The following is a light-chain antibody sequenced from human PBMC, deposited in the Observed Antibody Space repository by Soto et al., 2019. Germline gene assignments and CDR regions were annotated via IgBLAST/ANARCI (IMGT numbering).Light chain of an antibody. CDR3: QQYEDSPVT. CDR1: QSVSSY. J-gene: IGKJ1*01. Sequence: EIVMTQSPGTLSLSPGERATLSCRASQSVSSYLAWYQQKPGQAPRLLISDASDRATGIPDRFSGSGSGTDFTLTISRLVPEDFAVYYCQQYEDSPVTFGQGTKVEIK. V-gene: IGKV3-20*01. CDR2: DAS.